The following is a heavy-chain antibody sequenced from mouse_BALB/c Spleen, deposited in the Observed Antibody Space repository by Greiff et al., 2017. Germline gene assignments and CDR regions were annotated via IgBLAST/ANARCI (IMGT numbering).Heavy chain of an antibody. V-gene: IGHV2-6-4*01. D-gene: IGHD1-1*01. Sequence: QVQLQQSGPGLVAPSQSLSITCTVSGFSLSRYSVHWVRQPPGKGLEWLGMIWGGGSIDYNSALKSRLSISKDNSKSQVFLKMNSLQTDDTAMYYCALYYGSSFAYWGQGTLVTVSA. CDR3: ALYYGSSFAY. CDR1: GFSLSRYS. J-gene: IGHJ3*01. CDR2: IWGGGSI.